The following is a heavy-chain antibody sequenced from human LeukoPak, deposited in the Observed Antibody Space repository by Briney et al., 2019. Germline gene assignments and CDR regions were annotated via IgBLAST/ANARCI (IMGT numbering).Heavy chain of an antibody. J-gene: IGHJ5*02. Sequence: GGSLRLSCAASGFTFSDYYMSWIRQAPGKGLEWVSYISSSGSTIYFADSVKGRFTISRDNAKNSLYLQMNSLRAEDTAVYYCARAQYDFWSGYPLVSENWFDPWGQGTLVTVSS. D-gene: IGHD3-3*01. CDR2: ISSSGSTI. CDR3: ARAQYDFWSGYPLVSENWFDP. CDR1: GFTFSDYY. V-gene: IGHV3-11*04.